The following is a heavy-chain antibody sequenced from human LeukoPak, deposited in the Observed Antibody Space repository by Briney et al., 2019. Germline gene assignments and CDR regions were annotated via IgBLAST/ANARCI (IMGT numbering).Heavy chain of an antibody. Sequence: PGRSLRLSCAASGFTFSTYSMHWVRQAPGKGLEWVAVMSYDGSNIYYADSVKGRFTISRDNAKNTLYLQMNSLRAEDTAVYYCAKTRMDCSSTSCYNEVGDFDYWGQGTLVTVSS. V-gene: IGHV3-30-3*02. CDR3: AKTRMDCSSTSCYNEVGDFDY. CDR1: GFTFSTYS. J-gene: IGHJ4*02. D-gene: IGHD2-2*01. CDR2: MSYDGSNI.